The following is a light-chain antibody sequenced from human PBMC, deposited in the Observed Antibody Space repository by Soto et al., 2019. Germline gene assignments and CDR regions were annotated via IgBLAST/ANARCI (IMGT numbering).Light chain of an antibody. Sequence: SYELTQPPSVSLAPGQTAIITCGGNDIGSKNVHWYQQRPGQAPVLVVYDGRDRPSGIPERFSGSNSGSTATLTISRVEAGDEADYYCQVWDRNNNHVLFGGGTKLTVL. CDR1: DIGSKN. CDR2: DGR. CDR3: QVWDRNNNHVL. J-gene: IGLJ2*01. V-gene: IGLV3-21*02.